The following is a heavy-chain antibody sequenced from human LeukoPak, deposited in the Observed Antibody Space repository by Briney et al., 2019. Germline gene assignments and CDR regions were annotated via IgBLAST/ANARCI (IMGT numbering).Heavy chain of an antibody. D-gene: IGHD2-21*01. CDR2: IYTSGST. V-gene: IGHV4-4*07. J-gene: IGHJ4*02. Sequence: SETLSLTCTVSGGSISSYYWSWLRQPAGKGLEWLGRIYTSGSTNYNPSLKSRVTMSVDTSKKQFSLKLSSVPAADTAVYYCARGESYRGYYFDYWGQGTLVTVSS. CDR3: ARGESYRGYYFDY. CDR1: GGSISSYY.